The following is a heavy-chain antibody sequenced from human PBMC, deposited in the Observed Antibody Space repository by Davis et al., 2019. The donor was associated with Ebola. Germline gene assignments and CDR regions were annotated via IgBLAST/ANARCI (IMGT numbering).Heavy chain of an antibody. D-gene: IGHD3-3*01. J-gene: IGHJ5*02. CDR1: GDNFKSYA. CDR2: IIPFFGTP. V-gene: IGHV1-69*13. Sequence: SVKVSCKASGDNFKSYAITWVRQAPGQGLEFMGGIIPFFGTPNYAPKFQGRVSMTADESTTKAYLELSNLISEDTAVYYCARVGRGPYYDVSVSWFDPWGQGTLVTVSS. CDR3: ARVGRGPYYDVSVSWFDP.